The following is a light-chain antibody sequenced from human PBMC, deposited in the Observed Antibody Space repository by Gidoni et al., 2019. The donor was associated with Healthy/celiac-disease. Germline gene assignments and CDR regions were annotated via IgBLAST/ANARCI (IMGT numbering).Light chain of an antibody. Sequence: DIKLTQSPSFLSASVGDRVTITCRASQGISSYLAWYQQKPGKAPKLLISAASTLQSGVPSRFSGSGSGTEFTLTISSLQPEDFATYYCQQLNSYPFFGPGTKVDIK. CDR2: AAS. CDR1: QGISSY. V-gene: IGKV1-9*01. CDR3: QQLNSYPF. J-gene: IGKJ3*01.